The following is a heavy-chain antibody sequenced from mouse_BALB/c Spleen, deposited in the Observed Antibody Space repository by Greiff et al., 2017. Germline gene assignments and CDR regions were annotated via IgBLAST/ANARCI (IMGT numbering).Heavy chain of an antibody. CDR3: ARQGYGNYEDAMDY. J-gene: IGHJ4*01. CDR1: GFTFSSYG. V-gene: IGHV5-6*01. CDR2: ISSGGSYT. Sequence: EVHLVESGGDLVKPGGSLKLSCAASGFTFSSYGMSWVRQTPDKRLEWVATISSGGSYTYYPDSVKGRFTISRDNAKNTLYLQMSSLKSEDTAMYYCARQGYGNYEDAMDYWGQGTSVTVSS. D-gene: IGHD2-10*02.